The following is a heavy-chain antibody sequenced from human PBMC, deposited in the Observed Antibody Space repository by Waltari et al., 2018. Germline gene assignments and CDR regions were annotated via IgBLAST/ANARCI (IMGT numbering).Heavy chain of an antibody. CDR1: GYTFTGYY. CDR2: IDPHSGGT. CDR3: ARDYCSSISCVFDY. D-gene: IGHD2-2*01. V-gene: IGHV1-2*06. Sequence: QVQLVQSGAEVKKPGASVKVSCKASGYTFTGYYMHWVRQAPGQGLEWMGRIDPHSGGTNYAQKVEGRVTMTRDTSISTVYMELSRLTSDDTAMYYCARDYCSSISCVFDYWGQGTLVTVSS. J-gene: IGHJ4*02.